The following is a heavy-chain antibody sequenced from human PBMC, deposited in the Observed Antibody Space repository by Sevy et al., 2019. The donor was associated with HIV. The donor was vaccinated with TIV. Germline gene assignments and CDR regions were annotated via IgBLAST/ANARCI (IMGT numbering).Heavy chain of an antibody. J-gene: IGHJ4*02. CDR2: ISSSSGTI. Sequence: GGSLRLSCVTSGFSFSSYSMNWVRQAPGKWREWVSYISSSSGTIRYADSVKGRLTISRDNAKNSLFLQMNSLRAEDTAVYYCARDDHWAFDYWGQGALVTVSS. V-gene: IGHV3-48*01. CDR1: GFSFSSYS. D-gene: IGHD7-27*01. CDR3: ARDDHWAFDY.